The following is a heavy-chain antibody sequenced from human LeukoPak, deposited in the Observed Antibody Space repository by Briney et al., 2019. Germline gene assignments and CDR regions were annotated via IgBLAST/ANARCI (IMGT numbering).Heavy chain of an antibody. CDR2: IYHSGST. CDR1: GGSISSSNW. D-gene: IGHD3-10*01. CDR3: ARVGGLGELLLFSLRFDI. V-gene: IGHV4-4*02. J-gene: IGHJ3*02. Sequence: SGTLSLTCAVSGGSISSSNWWSWVRQPPGKGLEWIGEIYHSGSTNYNPSLKSRVTISVDKSKNQFSLKLSSVTAADTAVYYCARVGGLGELLLFSLRFDIWGQGTMVTVSS.